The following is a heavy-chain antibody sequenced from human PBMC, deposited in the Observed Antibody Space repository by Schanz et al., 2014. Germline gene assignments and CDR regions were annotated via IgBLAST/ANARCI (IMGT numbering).Heavy chain of an antibody. CDR3: ARGRTFDY. Sequence: QVQVVQSGAEVKKPGASVKVSCKASGYTFTDYGLNWVRQAPGQGLEWMGWMNPNSGDTGYPRKFQDRVTMTRNTSISTAYMELNSLTSEDTAVYYCARGRTFDYWGQGSLVTVSS. CDR2: MNPNSGDT. CDR1: GYTFTDYG. V-gene: IGHV1-8*02. J-gene: IGHJ4*02.